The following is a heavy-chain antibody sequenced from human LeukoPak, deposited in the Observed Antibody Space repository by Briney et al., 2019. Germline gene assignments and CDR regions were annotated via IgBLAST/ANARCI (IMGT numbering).Heavy chain of an antibody. J-gene: IGHJ4*02. Sequence: GSSVKVSCKASGGTFSSYAISWVRQAPGQGLEWMGGIIPIFGTANYAQKFQGRVTITTDESTSTAYMELSSLRSEDTAVYYCGGDGPEMATTSWGQGTLDTVSS. V-gene: IGHV1-69*05. D-gene: IGHD5-24*01. CDR1: GGTFSSYA. CDR3: GGDGPEMATTS. CDR2: IIPIFGTA.